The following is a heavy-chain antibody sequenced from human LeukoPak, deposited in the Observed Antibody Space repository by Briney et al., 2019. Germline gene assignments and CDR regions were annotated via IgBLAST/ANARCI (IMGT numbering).Heavy chain of an antibody. CDR3: ARDLPRIAVAASGH. Sequence: ASVKVSCTASGYTFTSYGINWVRQAPGQGLEWMGWISTYNGNTNYAQKFQGRVTMTTDTSTSTVYMEVRSLRSDDTAVYYCARDLPRIAVAASGHWGQGTLVTVSS. CDR1: GYTFTSYG. J-gene: IGHJ4*02. V-gene: IGHV1-18*01. CDR2: ISTYNGNT. D-gene: IGHD6-19*01.